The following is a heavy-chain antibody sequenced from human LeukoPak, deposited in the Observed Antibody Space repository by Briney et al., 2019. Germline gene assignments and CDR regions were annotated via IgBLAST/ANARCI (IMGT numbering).Heavy chain of an antibody. V-gene: IGHV4-4*07. J-gene: IGHJ4*02. CDR1: GGSISSYY. CDR3: AIGYSYGYPPKYFDY. CDR2: IYTSGST. D-gene: IGHD5-18*01. Sequence: SETLSLTCTVSGGSISSYYWSWIRQPAGKGLEWIGRIYTSGSTNYNPSLKSRVTMSVDTSKNQFSLKLSSVTAADTAVYYCAIGYSYGYPPKYFDYWGQRTLVTVSS.